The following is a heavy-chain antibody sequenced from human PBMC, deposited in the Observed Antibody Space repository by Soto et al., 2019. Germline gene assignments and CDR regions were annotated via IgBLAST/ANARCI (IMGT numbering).Heavy chain of an antibody. CDR3: ARAPATGYSGYYYYMDV. CDR2: IYYSGST. J-gene: IGHJ6*03. CDR1: GGSISSYY. V-gene: IGHV4-59*01. Sequence: SETLSLTCTVSGGSISSYYWSWIRQPPGKGLEWIGYIYYSGSTNYNPSLKSRVTISVDTSKNQFSLKLSSVTAADTAMYYCARAPATGYSGYYYYMDVWGKGTTVTVSS. D-gene: IGHD3-9*01.